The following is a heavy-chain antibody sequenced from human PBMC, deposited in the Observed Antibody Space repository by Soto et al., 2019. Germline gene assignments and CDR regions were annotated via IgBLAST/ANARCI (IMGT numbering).Heavy chain of an antibody. J-gene: IGHJ4*02. CDR3: ASPTRNVGLDY. D-gene: IGHD2-2*01. Sequence: EVQLVESGGGLVQPGGSLRLSCAASGFTFSSYWMHWVRQAPGTGLVWVSRINSDGSSTSYADSVKGRFTISRDNAKNTLDLQMNSLRAEDTAVYYWASPTRNVGLDYWGQGTLVTVSS. CDR2: INSDGSST. CDR1: GFTFSSYW. V-gene: IGHV3-74*01.